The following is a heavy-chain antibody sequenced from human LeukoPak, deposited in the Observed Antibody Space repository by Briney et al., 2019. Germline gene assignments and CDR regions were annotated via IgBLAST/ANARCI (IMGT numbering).Heavy chain of an antibody. CDR1: GFTFSNYG. Sequence: GRSLKLSCAASGFTFSNYGMHWVRQVPGKGLEWVAFIWYDGSNTYYTDSVNGRFTISRDNSKNMLYLQMNSLRADDTAVYYCAREYRIRRREYYFDYWGQGTLAAVSS. V-gene: IGHV3-33*01. D-gene: IGHD6-6*01. CDR3: AREYRIRRREYYFDY. J-gene: IGHJ4*02. CDR2: IWYDGSNT.